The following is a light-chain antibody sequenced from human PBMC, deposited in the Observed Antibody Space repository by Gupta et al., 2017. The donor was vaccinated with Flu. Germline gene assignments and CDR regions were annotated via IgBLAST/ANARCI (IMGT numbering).Light chain of an antibody. CDR2: YAS. V-gene: IGKV1-33*01. CDR1: QALRKY. J-gene: IGKJ2*01. Sequence: IQITQSPSSLSASVGDRLTITCQASQALRKYLHWYQQKSGKAPKLLITYASNWEIGVPSRFSGSGAGTDFTFTISSRQPEDIARYYCQQNYNHPYTFGQGTKLEI. CDR3: QQNYNHPYT.